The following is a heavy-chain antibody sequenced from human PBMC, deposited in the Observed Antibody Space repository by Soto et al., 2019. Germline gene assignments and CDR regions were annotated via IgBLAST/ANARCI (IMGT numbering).Heavy chain of an antibody. CDR1: GGSFSGYY. CDR3: ASNSGSYLLLDY. J-gene: IGHJ4*02. CDR2: INHSGST. V-gene: IGHV4-34*01. D-gene: IGHD1-26*01. Sequence: SETLSLTCAVYGGSFSGYYWTWIRQPPGTGLEWIWEINHSGSTNYNPSLKSRVTISVDTSKNQFSLKLTSVTAADTAVYYCASNSGSYLLLDYWGQGTLVTVSS.